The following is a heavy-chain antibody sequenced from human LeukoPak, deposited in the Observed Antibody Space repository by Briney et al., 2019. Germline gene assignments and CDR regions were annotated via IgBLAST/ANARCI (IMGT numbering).Heavy chain of an antibody. CDR2: INWNGGST. Sequence: GRSLRLSCAASGFTFDDYGMSWVRQAPGKGLEWVSGINWNGGSTGYADSVKGRFTISRDNAKNSLYLQMNSLRAEDTALYYCARDALYGSGSYCTFDYWGQGTLVTVSS. CDR3: ARDALYGSGSYCTFDY. J-gene: IGHJ4*02. CDR1: GFTFDDYG. V-gene: IGHV3-20*04. D-gene: IGHD3-10*01.